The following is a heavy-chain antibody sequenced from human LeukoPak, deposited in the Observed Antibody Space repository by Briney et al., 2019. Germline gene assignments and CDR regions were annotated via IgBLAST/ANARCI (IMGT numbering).Heavy chain of an antibody. J-gene: IGHJ5*02. V-gene: IGHV1-8*01. CDR1: GYTFTSYD. Sequence: ASVKVSCKASGYTFTSYDINWVRQATGQGLEWMGWMNPNSGNTGYAQKFQGRVTMTRNTSISTAYMELSSLRSEDTAVYYCARDVNTAMVVNWFDPWGQGTLVTVSS. CDR3: ARDVNTAMVVNWFDP. D-gene: IGHD5-18*01. CDR2: MNPNSGNT.